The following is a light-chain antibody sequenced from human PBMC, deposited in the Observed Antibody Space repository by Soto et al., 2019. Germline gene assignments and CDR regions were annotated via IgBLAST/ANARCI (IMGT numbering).Light chain of an antibody. CDR3: SSYTNINTRACV. J-gene: IGLJ1*01. CDR2: EVS. V-gene: IGLV2-14*01. Sequence: QSVLTQPASVSGSPGQSITISCTGTSSDVGGYNYVSWYQQHPGKAPKLMIYEVSNRPSGVSNRFSGSKSGNTASLTISGLQAEDEAEYYCSSYTNINTRACVFGTGTKVTLL. CDR1: SSDVGGYNY.